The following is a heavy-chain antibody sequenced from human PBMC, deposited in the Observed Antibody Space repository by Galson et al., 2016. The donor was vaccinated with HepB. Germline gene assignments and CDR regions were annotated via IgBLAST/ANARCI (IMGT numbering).Heavy chain of an antibody. J-gene: IGHJ4*02. CDR2: ISGSGGST. CDR1: GLSFSSYA. Sequence: SPRLSCAASGLSFSSYAMSWVRQAPGKGLEWVSSISGSGGSTNSADSVRGRFTITRDNSKDTVYLHMNNLKSDDTSLYYCARSRSSGWLVELDHWGQGTLVTAPS. V-gene: IGHV3-23*01. CDR3: ARSRSSGWLVELDH. D-gene: IGHD6-19*01.